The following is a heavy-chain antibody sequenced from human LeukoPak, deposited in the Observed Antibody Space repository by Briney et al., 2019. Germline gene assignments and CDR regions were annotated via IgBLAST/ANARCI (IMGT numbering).Heavy chain of an antibody. CDR3: ARQAGSYAFYYYDY. J-gene: IGHJ4*02. Sequence: YSGSTNYNPSLKSRVTISVDTSKNQFSLKLTSVTAADTAVYYCARQAGSYAFYYYDYWGQGTLATVSS. D-gene: IGHD2-2*01. CDR2: YSGST. V-gene: IGHV4-59*08.